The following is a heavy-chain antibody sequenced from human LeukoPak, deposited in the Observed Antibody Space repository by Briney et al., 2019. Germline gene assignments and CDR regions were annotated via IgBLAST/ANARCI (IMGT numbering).Heavy chain of an antibody. D-gene: IGHD1-26*01. V-gene: IGHV4-39*07. CDR2: FYYSGST. Sequence: PSETLSLTCTVSGGSITSSSYYWGWIRQPPGKGLEWIGSFYYSGSTYYNPSLKSRVTISLDTPKNQFSLKLTSVTAADTAMYYCARSRAYTGATTFDYWGQGTLVTVSS. CDR1: GGSITSSSYY. CDR3: ARSRAYTGATTFDY. J-gene: IGHJ4*02.